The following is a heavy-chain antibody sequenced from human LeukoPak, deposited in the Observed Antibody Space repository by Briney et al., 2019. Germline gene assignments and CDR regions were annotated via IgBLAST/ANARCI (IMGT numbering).Heavy chain of an antibody. J-gene: IGHJ1*01. D-gene: IGHD6-19*01. CDR2: IYAGGNT. Sequence: PGGSLRLSCAASGFTVSQNYMSWVRQAPGKGLEWVSIIYAGGNTYYADSVKGRFTISRDTSKNTAYLEMNSLRVEDTAMYYCARDGAVVAGTAQHWGQGALVTVSS. CDR1: GFTVSQNY. CDR3: ARDGAVVAGTAQH. V-gene: IGHV3-53*01.